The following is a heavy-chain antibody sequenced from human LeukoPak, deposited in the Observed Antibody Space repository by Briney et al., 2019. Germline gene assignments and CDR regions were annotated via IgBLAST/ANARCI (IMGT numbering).Heavy chain of an antibody. D-gene: IGHD3-22*01. CDR1: GDSISSSTYY. CDR2: IHYTGST. V-gene: IGHV4-61*05. J-gene: IGHJ5*02. Sequence: SETLSLTCTVSGDSISSSTYYWSWIRQPPGKGLEWIGYIHYTGSTNYNPSLKIRVTISEDTSKHQFSLKLSSVTAADTAVYYRARYNFDRSGYYRRWFDPWGQGNLVTVSS. CDR3: ARYNFDRSGYYRRWFDP.